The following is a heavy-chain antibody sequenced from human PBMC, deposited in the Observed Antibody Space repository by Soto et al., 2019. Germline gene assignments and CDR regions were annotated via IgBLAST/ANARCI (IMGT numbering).Heavy chain of an antibody. CDR1: GYTFTSYG. CDR3: ARDLYLEGHTAMVYY. CDR2: ISAYNGNT. J-gene: IGHJ4*02. Sequence: QVQLVQSGAEVKKPGASVKVSCKASGYTFTSYGISWVRQAPGQGLEGMGWISAYNGNTNYAQKLQGRVTMTTDTSTSTAYMELRSLRSDDTAVYYCARDLYLEGHTAMVYYWGQGTLVTVSS. V-gene: IGHV1-18*01. D-gene: IGHD5-18*01.